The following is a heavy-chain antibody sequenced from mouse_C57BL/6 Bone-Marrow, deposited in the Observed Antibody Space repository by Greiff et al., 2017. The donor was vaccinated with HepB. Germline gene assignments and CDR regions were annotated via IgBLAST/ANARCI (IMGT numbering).Heavy chain of an antibody. Sequence: VKVVESGAELARPGASVKLSCKASGYTFTSYGISWVKQRTGQGLEWIGEIYPRSGNTYYNEKFKGKATLTADKSSSTAYMELRSLTSEDSAVYFCASLYSNYDWYFDVWGTGTTVTVSS. J-gene: IGHJ1*03. CDR2: IYPRSGNT. D-gene: IGHD2-5*01. V-gene: IGHV1-81*01. CDR3: ASLYSNYDWYFDV. CDR1: GYTFTSYG.